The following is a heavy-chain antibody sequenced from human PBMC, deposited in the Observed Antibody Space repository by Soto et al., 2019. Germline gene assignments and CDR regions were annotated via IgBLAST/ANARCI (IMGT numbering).Heavy chain of an antibody. D-gene: IGHD6-19*01. CDR2: ISYDGSNK. CDR1: GFTFSSYG. V-gene: IGHV3-30*03. CDR3: LSAAVAGTPTYYYGMDV. J-gene: IGHJ6*02. Sequence: GGSLRLSCAASGFTFSSYGMHWVRQAPGKGLEWVAVISYDGSNKYYADSVKGRFTISRDNSKNTLYLQMNSLRAEDTAVYYCLSAAVAGTPTYYYGMDVWGQGTTVTVSS.